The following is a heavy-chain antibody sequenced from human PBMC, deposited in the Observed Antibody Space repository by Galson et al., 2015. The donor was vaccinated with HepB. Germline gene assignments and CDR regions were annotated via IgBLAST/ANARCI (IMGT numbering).Heavy chain of an antibody. CDR1: GGSISSSSYY. J-gene: IGHJ4*02. CDR2: IYYSGST. D-gene: IGHD6-19*01. V-gene: IGHV4-39*01. Sequence: LSLTCTVSGGSISSSSYYWGWIRQPPGKGLEWIGSIYYSGSTYYNPSLKSRVTISVDTSKNQFSLKLSSVTAADTAVYYCARQLIAVAADWGQGTLVTVSS. CDR3: ARQLIAVAAD.